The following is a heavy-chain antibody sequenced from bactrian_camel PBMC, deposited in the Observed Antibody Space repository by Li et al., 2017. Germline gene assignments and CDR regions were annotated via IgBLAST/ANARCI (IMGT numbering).Heavy chain of an antibody. V-gene: IGHV3S40*01. D-gene: IGHD2*01. CDR2: ITSGGDVT. CDR1: GFFFSAYI. Sequence: VQLVESGGGSVQPGGSLRVSCATSGFFFSAYIMSWVRQAPGKGLEWVSAITSGGDVTNYADSVKGRFTISKDNAKNTLYLRMNSLQPEDTATYYCAAGPLRSGFCYLGVSQYNYWGQGTQVTVS. CDR3: AAGPLRSGFCYLGVSQYNY. J-gene: IGHJ4*01.